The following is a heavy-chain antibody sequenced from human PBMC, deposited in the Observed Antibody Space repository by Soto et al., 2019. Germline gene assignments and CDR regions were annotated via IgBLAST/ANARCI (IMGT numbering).Heavy chain of an antibody. J-gene: IGHJ5*02. CDR2: IYHIGST. D-gene: IGHD2-21*01. Sequence: QVQLQESGPGLVKPSQTLSLSCTVSGDSISRGGYYWNWIRQHPRKGLEWIGYIYHIGSTHYNPSLKNRIPILVVTSKKKLSLELPNVTAAATAVYYCVRDEAGAYCVGCFGPWGQGTLVTVSS. CDR1: GDSISRGGYY. CDR3: VRDEAGAYCVGCFGP. V-gene: IGHV4-31*03.